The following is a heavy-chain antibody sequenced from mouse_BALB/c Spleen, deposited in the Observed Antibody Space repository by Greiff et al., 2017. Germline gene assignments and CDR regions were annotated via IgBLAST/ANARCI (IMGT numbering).Heavy chain of an antibody. CDR3: ARDWYYGSRGFAY. D-gene: IGHD1-1*01. CDR1: GFTFSDYY. V-gene: IGHV5-4*02. Sequence: EVKVVESGGGLVKPGGSLKLSCAASGFTFSDYYMYWVRQTPEKRLEWVATISDGGSYTYYPDSVKGRFTISRDNAKNNLYLQMSSLKSEDTAMYYCARDWYYGSRGFAYWGQGTLVTVSA. J-gene: IGHJ3*01. CDR2: ISDGGSYT.